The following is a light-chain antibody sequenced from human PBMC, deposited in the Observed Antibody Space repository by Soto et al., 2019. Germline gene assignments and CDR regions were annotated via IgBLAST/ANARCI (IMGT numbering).Light chain of an antibody. V-gene: IGLV8-61*01. Sequence: QTVVTQEPSFSVSPGRTVTLTCGLSSGSVXTSYYPSWYQQTPGQAPRTLIYSTNTRSSGVPDRFSGSILGNKAALTITGAQADDESDYYCVLYMGSGIWVFGGGTKVTVL. CDR3: VLYMGSGIWV. CDR1: SGSVXTSYY. J-gene: IGLJ3*02. CDR2: STN.